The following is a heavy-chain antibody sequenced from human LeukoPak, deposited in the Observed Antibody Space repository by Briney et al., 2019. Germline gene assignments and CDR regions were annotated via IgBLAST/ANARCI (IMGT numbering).Heavy chain of an antibody. Sequence: GESLKISCKHSEYSFPNYCIGWVRQMPGKGLEWMGIIYPDDSDTRYSPSFQGQVTISADKSISTAYLQWSSLKASDTAMYYCARHVVGATVTNGAFDIWGQGTMVTVSS. D-gene: IGHD1-26*01. J-gene: IGHJ3*02. CDR3: ARHVVGATVTNGAFDI. V-gene: IGHV5-51*01. CDR1: EYSFPNYC. CDR2: IYPDDSDT.